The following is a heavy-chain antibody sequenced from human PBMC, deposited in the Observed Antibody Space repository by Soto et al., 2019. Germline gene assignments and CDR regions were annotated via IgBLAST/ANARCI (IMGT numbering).Heavy chain of an antibody. Sequence: GGSLRLSCAASGFTFSSYSMNWVRQAPGKGLEWVSYISSSSSTIYYADSVKGRFTISRDNAENSLYLQMNSLRDEDTAVYYCARDLPKVVRGVYYYYYGMDVWGQGTTVTVSS. J-gene: IGHJ6*02. CDR3: ARDLPKVVRGVYYYYYGMDV. CDR1: GFTFSSYS. CDR2: ISSSSSTI. D-gene: IGHD3-10*01. V-gene: IGHV3-48*02.